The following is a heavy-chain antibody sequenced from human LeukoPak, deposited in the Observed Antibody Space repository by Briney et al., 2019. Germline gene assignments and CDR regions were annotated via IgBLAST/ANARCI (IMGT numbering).Heavy chain of an antibody. CDR2: IYYSGST. CDR3: ARENCGGECYLDY. J-gene: IGHJ4*02. V-gene: IGHV4-59*11. CDR1: GDSISSRY. D-gene: IGHD2-21*01. Sequence: PSETLSLTCTVSGDSISSRYWSWIRQPPGKKLEWIGYIYYSGSTNYNPSLKSRLTMSLDTSKNQFSLKLSSVTAADTAVYYCARENCGGECYLDYWGQGTLVTVYS.